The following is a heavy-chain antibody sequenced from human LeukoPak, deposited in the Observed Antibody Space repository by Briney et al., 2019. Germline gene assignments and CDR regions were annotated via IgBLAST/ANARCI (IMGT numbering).Heavy chain of an antibody. J-gene: IGHJ4*02. CDR2: ISSSSSTI. CDR3: AKRYLGASGSYNFDY. CDR1: GFTFSSYS. Sequence: PGGSLRLSCAASGFTFSSYSMNWVRQAPGKGLEWVSYISSSSSTIYYADSVKGRFTISRDNSKNTLYLQMNSLRAEDTAVYYCAKRYLGASGSYNFDYWGQGTLVTVSS. V-gene: IGHV3-48*01. D-gene: IGHD1-26*01.